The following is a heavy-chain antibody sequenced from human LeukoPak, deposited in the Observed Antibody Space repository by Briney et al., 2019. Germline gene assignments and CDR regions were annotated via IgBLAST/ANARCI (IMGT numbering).Heavy chain of an antibody. CDR2: IRSKANSYAT. CDR1: GFTFSGSA. D-gene: IGHD3-3*01. Sequence: GGSLTLSCAASGFTFSGSAMHWVRQASGKGLEWVGRIRSKANSYATAYAAPVKGRFTISRDDSKNTAYLQMHSLKTEDTAVYYCTRLYSDFWIWGQGTLITVSS. V-gene: IGHV3-73*01. CDR3: TRLYSDFWI. J-gene: IGHJ4*02.